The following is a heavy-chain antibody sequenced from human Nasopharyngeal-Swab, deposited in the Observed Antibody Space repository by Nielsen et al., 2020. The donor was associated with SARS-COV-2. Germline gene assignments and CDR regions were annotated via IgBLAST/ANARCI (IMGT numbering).Heavy chain of an antibody. D-gene: IGHD4-17*01. J-gene: IGHJ6*02. V-gene: IGHV4-59*01. CDR2: IYYSGST. CDR3: ARDKGDYGSEAAGMDV. Sequence: WIRQPPGKGLEWIGYIYYSGSTNYNPSLKSRVTISVDTSKNQFSLKLSSVTAADTAVYYCARDKGDYGSEAAGMDVWGQGTTVTVSS.